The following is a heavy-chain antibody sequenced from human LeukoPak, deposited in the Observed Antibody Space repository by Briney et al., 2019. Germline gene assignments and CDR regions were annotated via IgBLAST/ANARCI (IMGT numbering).Heavy chain of an antibody. Sequence: GGSLRLSCAASGFTFSSYDMHWVRHATGKGLEWVSAIGTAGDTYYPGSVKGRFTISRENAKNSLYLQMNSLRAGDTAVYYCARADGHSSSWYYYYGMDVWGQGTTVTVSS. V-gene: IGHV3-13*01. D-gene: IGHD6-13*01. J-gene: IGHJ6*02. CDR1: GFTFSSYD. CDR3: ARADGHSSSWYYYYGMDV. CDR2: IGTAGDT.